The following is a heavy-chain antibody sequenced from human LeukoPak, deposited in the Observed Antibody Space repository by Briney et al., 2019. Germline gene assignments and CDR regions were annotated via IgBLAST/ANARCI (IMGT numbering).Heavy chain of an antibody. V-gene: IGHV4-30-4*01. CDR3: ARDGGYCSSTSCYTPGYYYGMDV. J-gene: IGHJ6*02. D-gene: IGHD2-2*02. CDR2: IYYSGST. CDR1: GGSISSGDYY. Sequence: SETLSLTCTVSGGSISSGDYYWSWIRQPPGKGLEWIGYIYYSGSTYYNPSLKSRVTISVDTSKNQFSLKLSSVTAADTAVYYCARDGGYCSSTSCYTPGYYYGMDVWGQGTTVTVSS.